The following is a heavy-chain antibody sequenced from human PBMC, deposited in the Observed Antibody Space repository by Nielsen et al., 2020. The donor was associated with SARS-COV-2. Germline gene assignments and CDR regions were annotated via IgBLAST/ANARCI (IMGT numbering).Heavy chain of an antibody. CDR2: MSYDGTIE. J-gene: IGHJ6*02. D-gene: IGHD3-9*01. Sequence: GEFLKISCAASGFTFNSYVMHWVRQAPGKGLEWVAVMSYDGTIEYYAESVKGRFTISRDTSQKTLYLQLNSLKTEDTALYYCAREGRTKFFDSASYYFGVDVWGQGTTVNVSS. V-gene: IGHV3-30*03. CDR3: AREGRTKFFDSASYYFGVDV. CDR1: GFTFNSYV.